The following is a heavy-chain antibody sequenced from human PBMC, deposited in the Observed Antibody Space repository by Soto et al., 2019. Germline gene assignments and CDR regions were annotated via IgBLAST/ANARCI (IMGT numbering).Heavy chain of an antibody. V-gene: IGHV3-66*01. D-gene: IGHD6-13*01. Sequence: ESGGGLVQPGGSQRLSCAASGFTVSSNYMSWVRQAPGKGLEWVSVIYSGGSTYYADSVKGRFTISRDNSKNTLYLQMNSLRAEDTAVYYCARDSRSSWYGWHRRAVDIWGQGTMVTVSS. J-gene: IGHJ3*02. CDR3: ARDSRSSWYGWHRRAVDI. CDR1: GFTVSSNY. CDR2: IYSGGST.